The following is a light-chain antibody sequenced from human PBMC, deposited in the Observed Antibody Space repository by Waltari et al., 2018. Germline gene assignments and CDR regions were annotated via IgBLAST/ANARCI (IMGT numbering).Light chain of an antibody. V-gene: IGKV1-39*01. CDR3: QQSFTTPQNT. CDR2: AAP. Sequence: DIQMTQSPSSLSASVGDRVTITCRASQSISIYVNWYQQKPGKAPNLLIYAAPSLQSGVPSRFSGSGSGTDFSLTISSLQPGDFATYYCQQSFTTPQNTFGQGTRLEIK. J-gene: IGKJ2*01. CDR1: QSISIY.